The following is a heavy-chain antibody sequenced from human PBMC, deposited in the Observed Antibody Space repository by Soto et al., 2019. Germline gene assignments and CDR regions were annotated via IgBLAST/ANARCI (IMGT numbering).Heavy chain of an antibody. Sequence: PGGSLRLSCAASGFTFSDYYISWIRQAPGKGLEWVSYISSSSSYTNYADSVKGRFTISRDNAKNSLYLQMNSLRAEDTAVYYCAGSHYYDSSGYYHYWGQGTLVTVSS. D-gene: IGHD3-22*01. CDR1: GFTFSDYY. J-gene: IGHJ4*02. CDR2: ISSSSSYT. CDR3: AGSHYYDSSGYYHY. V-gene: IGHV3-11*06.